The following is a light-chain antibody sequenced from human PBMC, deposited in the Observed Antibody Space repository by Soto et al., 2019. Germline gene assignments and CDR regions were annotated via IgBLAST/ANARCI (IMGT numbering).Light chain of an antibody. V-gene: IGLV1-47*01. CDR2: RNN. CDR1: SSNIGSNY. J-gene: IGLJ1*01. CDR3: QSYVSSLSGSYV. Sequence: QSALTQPPSASGTPGQRVTISCSGSSSNIGSNYVYWYQQLPGTAPILLIYRNNQRPSGVPDRFSCSKSGTSASLAISGLRSEDEADYYCQSYVSSLSGSYVFGTGTKVTVL.